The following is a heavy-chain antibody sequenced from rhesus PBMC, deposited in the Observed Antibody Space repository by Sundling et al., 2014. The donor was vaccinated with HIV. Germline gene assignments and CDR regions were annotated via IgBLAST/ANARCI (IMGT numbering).Heavy chain of an antibody. Sequence: EVQLVETGGGLVQPGGSLKLSCAASGFTFRSYGMSWVRQAPGKGLEWVSAINSGGGSTYYADSVKGRFTISRDNSKNTLSLQMNSLRAEDTAVYYCAKAEVQLQFPYFDYWGQGVLVTVSS. J-gene: IGHJ4*01. D-gene: IGHD5-12*01. CDR3: AKAEVQLQFPYFDY. CDR1: GFTFRSYG. V-gene: IGHV3S42*01. CDR2: INSGGGST.